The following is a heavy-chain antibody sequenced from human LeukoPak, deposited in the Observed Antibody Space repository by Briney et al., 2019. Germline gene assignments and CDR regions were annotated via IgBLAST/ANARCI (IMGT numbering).Heavy chain of an antibody. CDR3: ARRTSYPVGAREY. CDR1: GDSISGSGNY. V-gene: IGHV4-39*01. J-gene: IGHJ4*02. CDR2: VNDSGST. D-gene: IGHD2-2*01. Sequence: PSETLSLTWTVSGDSISGSGNYWDWIRQSPGKGLQGIGGVNDSGSTYYKPSLKSRVTIWVGMSKNPLCLPLSPVTAADTAVYYCARRTSYPVGAREYWGQGPLVPVSS.